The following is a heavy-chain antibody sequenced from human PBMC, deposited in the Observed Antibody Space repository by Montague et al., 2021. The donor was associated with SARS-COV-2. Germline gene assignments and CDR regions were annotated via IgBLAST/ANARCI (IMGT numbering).Heavy chain of an antibody. J-gene: IGHJ5*02. CDR1: GYIFTKYW. V-gene: IGHV5-51*03. Sequence: QSGAEVKKPGESLTISCNASGYIFTKYWIGWVRQMPGKGLEQMGISYHGDADTRYSPSFQGQVTMSVDKYISTAYLQWSRLKVSDTAIYFCARVHPHGGSLTLGRFDPRWQGTLVSVAS. D-gene: IGHD3-16*01. CDR2: SYHGDADT. CDR3: ARVHPHGGSLTLGRFDP.